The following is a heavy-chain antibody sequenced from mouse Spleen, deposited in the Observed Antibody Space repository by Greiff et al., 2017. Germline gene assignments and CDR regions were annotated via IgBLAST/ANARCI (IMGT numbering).Heavy chain of an antibody. CDR3: ARPYGSSYGYFDV. V-gene: IGHV1-54*01. CDR1: GYAFTNYL. CDR2: INPGSGGT. D-gene: IGHD1-1*01. Sequence: VQLQESGAELVRPGTSVKVSCKASGYAFTNYLIEWVKQRPGQGLEWIGVINPGSGGTNYNEKFKGKATLTADKSSSTAYMQLSSLTSEDSAVYFCARPYGSSYGYFDVWGTGTTVTVSS. J-gene: IGHJ1*03.